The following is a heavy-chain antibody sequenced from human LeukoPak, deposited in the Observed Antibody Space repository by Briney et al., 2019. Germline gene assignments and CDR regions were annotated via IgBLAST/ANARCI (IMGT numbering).Heavy chain of an antibody. D-gene: IGHD3-10*01. V-gene: IGHV3-30-3*01. J-gene: IGHJ4*02. CDR2: ISYDGSNK. CDR3: ARGTPFLYYYGSGSYPVYFDY. CDR1: GFTFSSYA. Sequence: GGSLRLSCAASGFTFSSYAMHWVRQAPGKGLEWVAVISYDGSNKYYADSVKGRFTIARDNSKNTLYLQMNSLRAEDTAVYYCARGTPFLYYYGSGSYPVYFDYWGQGTLVTVSS.